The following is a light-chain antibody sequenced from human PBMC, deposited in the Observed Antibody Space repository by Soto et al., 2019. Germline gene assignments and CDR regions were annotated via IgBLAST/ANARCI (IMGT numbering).Light chain of an antibody. CDR1: PYIGNR. V-gene: IGKV3-11*01. CDR2: YTS. Sequence: EIGLTQSPATRSSSPGETSTLACRAHPYIGNRLAWYQHKPGQAPRLLIYYTSNRATGIPARFSGSGSGTDFTLTINSLASEDFAIYYCHQRQSWPRTFGQGTKVDI. CDR3: HQRQSWPRT. J-gene: IGKJ1*01.